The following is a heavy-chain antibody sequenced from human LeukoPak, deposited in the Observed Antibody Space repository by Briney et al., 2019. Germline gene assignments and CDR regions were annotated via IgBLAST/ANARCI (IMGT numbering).Heavy chain of an antibody. CDR1: GGSISSYY. CDR3: ASAYSSSSVIDY. Sequence: PSETLSLTCTVSGGSISSYYWSWIRQPPGKGLEWIGYIYYSGSTNYNPSLKSRVTISVDPSKNQFSLKLSSVTAADTAVYYCASAYSSSSVIDYWGQGTLVTVSS. D-gene: IGHD6-6*01. CDR2: IYYSGST. V-gene: IGHV4-59*01. J-gene: IGHJ4*02.